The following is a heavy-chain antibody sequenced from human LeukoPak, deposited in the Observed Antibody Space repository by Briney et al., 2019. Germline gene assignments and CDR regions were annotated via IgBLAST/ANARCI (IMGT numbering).Heavy chain of an antibody. D-gene: IGHD1-26*01. J-gene: IGHJ4*02. CDR1: GYTFTGYY. CDR2: INPNSGGT. Sequence: ASVKVSCKASGYTFTGYYMHWVRQAPGQGLEWMGWINPNSGGTNYAPKFQGWVTMTRDTSISTAYMELSRLRSDDTAVYYCARERIVGASSAFDYWGQGTLVTVSS. CDR3: ARERIVGASSAFDY. V-gene: IGHV1-2*04.